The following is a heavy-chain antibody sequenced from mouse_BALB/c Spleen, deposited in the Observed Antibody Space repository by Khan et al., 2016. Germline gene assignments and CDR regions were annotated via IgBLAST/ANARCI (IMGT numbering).Heavy chain of an antibody. CDR1: GFTFSSFG. V-gene: IGHV5-17*02. D-gene: IGHD2-14*01. J-gene: IGHJ2*01. CDR2: INNGGSTI. Sequence: EVELVESGGGLVQPGGSRKLSCAAAGFTFSSFGMHWVRQAPEKGLEWVAYINNGGSTIFYADTVKGRFTISRDNPKNTLFLQMNSLRPEDTAMYYCARSKGQWYDIDYWGQGTTLTVSS. CDR3: ARSKGQWYDIDY.